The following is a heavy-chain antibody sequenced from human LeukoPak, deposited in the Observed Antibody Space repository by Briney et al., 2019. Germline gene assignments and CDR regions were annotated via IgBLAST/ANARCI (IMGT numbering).Heavy chain of an antibody. V-gene: IGHV1-46*01. Sequence: GASVKVSCKAPGYTFTSYYMHWVRQAPGQGLEWMGIINPSGGSTSYAQKFQGRVTMTRDMSTSTVYMELSSLRSEDTAVYYCARSVGATNLGYWGQGTLVTVSS. J-gene: IGHJ4*02. CDR3: ARSVGATNLGY. CDR2: INPSGGST. CDR1: GYTFTSYY. D-gene: IGHD1-26*01.